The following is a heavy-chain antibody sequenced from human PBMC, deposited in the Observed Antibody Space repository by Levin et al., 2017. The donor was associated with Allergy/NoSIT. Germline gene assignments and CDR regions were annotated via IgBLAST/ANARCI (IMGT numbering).Heavy chain of an antibody. V-gene: IGHV1-18*01. D-gene: IGHD1-26*01. J-gene: IGHJ3*02. CDR1: GYTLSTYG. Sequence: ASVKVSCRASGYTLSTYGISWVRQAPGQGLQWMGWISAYNGNTHYAQEFQGRVTMTTDTSTSTVYMELRSLRPDDTAVFYCARGGELAFDIWGQGTMVTVSS. CDR3: ARGGELAFDI. CDR2: ISAYNGNT.